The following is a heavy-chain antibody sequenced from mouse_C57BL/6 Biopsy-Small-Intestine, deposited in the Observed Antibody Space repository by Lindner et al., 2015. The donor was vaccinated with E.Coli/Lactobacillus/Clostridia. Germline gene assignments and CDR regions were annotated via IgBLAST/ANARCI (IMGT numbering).Heavy chain of an antibody. CDR3: ARLLDFDV. CDR1: GYAFSSSW. CDR2: IYPGDGDT. J-gene: IGHJ1*03. Sequence: VQLQESGPELVKPGASVKISCKASGYAFSSSWMNWVKQRPGKGLEWIGRIYPGDGDTNYNGKFKGKATLTADKSSSAAYMQLSSLISEDSAVYFCARLLDFDVWGTGTTVTVSS. V-gene: IGHV1-82*01.